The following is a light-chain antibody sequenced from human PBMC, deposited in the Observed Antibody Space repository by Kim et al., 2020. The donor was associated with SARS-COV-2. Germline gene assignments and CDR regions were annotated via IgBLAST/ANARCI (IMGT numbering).Light chain of an antibody. V-gene: IGKV1-39*01. J-gene: IGKJ1*01. CDR1: QSITKY. CDR3: QQSYTTPRT. Sequence: ASVGDRVTITCRASQSITKYLSWYQQKPGKAPKVLIYAASSLQSGVPSRFSGSGSGTDFTLTINNLQPEDFATYYCQQSYTTPRTFGQGTKVDIK. CDR2: AAS.